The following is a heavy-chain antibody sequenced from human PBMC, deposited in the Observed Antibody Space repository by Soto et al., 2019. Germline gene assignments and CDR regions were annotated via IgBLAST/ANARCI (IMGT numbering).Heavy chain of an antibody. CDR2: ISGSGGST. CDR1: GFTFSSYA. V-gene: IGHV3-23*01. CDR3: AKDKVTMIVVVITPTFDY. Sequence: GGSLRLSCAASGFTFSSYAMSWVRQAPGKGLEWVSAISGSGGSTYYADSVKGRFTISRDNSKNTLYLQMNSLRAEDTAVYYCAKDKVTMIVVVITPTFDYWGQETLVTISS. J-gene: IGHJ4*02. D-gene: IGHD3-22*01.